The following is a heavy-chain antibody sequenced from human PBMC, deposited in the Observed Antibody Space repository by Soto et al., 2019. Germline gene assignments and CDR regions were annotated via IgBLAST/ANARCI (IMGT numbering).Heavy chain of an antibody. CDR3: ARSDTSNRHYYYYYYMDV. D-gene: IGHD2-8*01. J-gene: IGHJ6*03. CDR1: GFTFSDYY. V-gene: IGHV3-11*01. Sequence: GGSLRLSCAASGFTFSDYYMSWIRQAPGKGLEWVSYISSSGSTIYYADSVKGRFTISRDNAKNSLYLQMNSLRAEDTAVYYCARSDTSNRHYYYYYYMDVWGKGTTVTVSS. CDR2: ISSSGSTI.